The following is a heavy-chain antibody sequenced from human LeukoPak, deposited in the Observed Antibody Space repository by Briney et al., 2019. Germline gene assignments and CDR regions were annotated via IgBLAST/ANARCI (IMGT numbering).Heavy chain of an antibody. J-gene: IGHJ4*02. D-gene: IGHD2-15*01. CDR3: AREGSRGTYDQ. V-gene: IGHV3-64*01. CDR2: INSDGGST. CDR1: GFTFRAYT. Sequence: GRSLRLSCAASGFTFRAYTMHWVRQAPGKGLESVSAINSDGGSTEYVNSVKGRFTISRDNSKNTLHLQMDSLRAEDMAVYFCAREGSRGTYDQWGQGALVTVSS.